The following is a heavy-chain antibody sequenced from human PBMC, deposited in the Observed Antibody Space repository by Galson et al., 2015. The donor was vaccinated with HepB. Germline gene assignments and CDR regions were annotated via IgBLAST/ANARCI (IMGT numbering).Heavy chain of an antibody. D-gene: IGHD2-2*01. V-gene: IGHV3-73*01. J-gene: IGHJ4*02. CDR2: IRSKASSHAT. Sequence: SLRLSCAASGFTFSGSAIHWVRQASGKGLEWVGRIRSKASSHATAYAVSLKGRFTIARDDSKNTVYLHMNSLKTEDTAVYYCTILGDLSGYSSSWGQGTLVTVSS. CDR3: TILGDLSGYSSS. CDR1: GFTFSGSA.